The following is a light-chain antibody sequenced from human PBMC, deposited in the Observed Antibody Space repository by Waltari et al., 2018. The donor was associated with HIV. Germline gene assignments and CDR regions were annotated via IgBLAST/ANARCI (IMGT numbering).Light chain of an antibody. V-gene: IGLV2-14*01. CDR3: ASYISSSSPE. J-gene: IGLJ3*02. Sequence: QSALTQPASVSGSPGQSITISCTGTSTNGDDYKYVSWYQHHPGNAPKVRIYEDSHRPAGVSNRFSGSKSGNTASLTISGLQPEDEADYFCASYISSSSPEFGGGTKVTVL. CDR1: STNGDDYKY. CDR2: EDS.